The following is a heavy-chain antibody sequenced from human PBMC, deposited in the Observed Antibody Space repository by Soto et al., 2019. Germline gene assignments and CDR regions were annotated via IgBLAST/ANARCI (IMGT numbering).Heavy chain of an antibody. CDR1: GGPFTAYY. D-gene: IGHD6-19*01. V-gene: IGHV4-59*01. CDR3: ASDRSGLYETFDY. J-gene: IGHJ4*02. CDR2: VSYAGVA. Sequence: SETLSLTCSVSGGPFTAYYWTCIRQIPGKGLEWIGHVSYAGVAKYNPSLESRIAISPDTSKNLISLTVRSVTAADAAIYYCASDRSGLYETFDYWGEGIRVTVCS.